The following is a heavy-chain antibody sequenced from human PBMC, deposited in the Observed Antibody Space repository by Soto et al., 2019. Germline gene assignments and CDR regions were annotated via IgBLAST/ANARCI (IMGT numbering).Heavy chain of an antibody. J-gene: IGHJ5*02. CDR1: GGSVSSGSYY. CDR3: ARAVGGYCSGGSCYSGVNWFDP. Sequence: SETLSLTCTVSGGSVSSGSYYWSWIRQPPGKGLEWIGYIYYSGSTNYNPSPKSRVTISVDTSKNQFSLKLSSVTAADTAVYYCARAVGGYCSGGSCYSGVNWFDPWGQGTLVTVSS. CDR2: IYYSGST. V-gene: IGHV4-61*01. D-gene: IGHD2-15*01.